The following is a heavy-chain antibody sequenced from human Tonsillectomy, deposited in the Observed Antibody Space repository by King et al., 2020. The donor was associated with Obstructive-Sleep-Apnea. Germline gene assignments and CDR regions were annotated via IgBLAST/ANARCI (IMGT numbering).Heavy chain of an antibody. Sequence: QLQESGPGLVKPSQTLSLTCTVSGGSISSGGYHWSWIRQHPGKGLEWIGYIYYSGSTYYNPPLKSRVTISVDTSKNQFSLKLSSMTAADTAVYYCARDDGSGLGAFDPWGQGTLVTVSS. J-gene: IGHJ5*02. CDR2: IYYSGST. CDR3: ARDDGSGLGAFDP. D-gene: IGHD3-10*01. V-gene: IGHV4-31*03. CDR1: GGSISSGGYH.